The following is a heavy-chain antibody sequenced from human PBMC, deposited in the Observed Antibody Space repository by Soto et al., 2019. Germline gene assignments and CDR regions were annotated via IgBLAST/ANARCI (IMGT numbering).Heavy chain of an antibody. CDR1: GGSISNPIYY. V-gene: IGHV4-39*07. D-gene: IGHD4-17*01. CDR2: IFYSGSA. CDR3: ARRAPTTVTTGPYYYYYMDF. J-gene: IGHJ6*03. Sequence: SETLSLTCSVSGGSISNPIYYWAWIRQPPGKGLEWIGSIFYSGSAYYNPSLKSRVTMSVDTSKNQFSLKLSSVTAADTVVYYCARRAPTTVTTGPYYYYYMDFWGKGTTVTVSS.